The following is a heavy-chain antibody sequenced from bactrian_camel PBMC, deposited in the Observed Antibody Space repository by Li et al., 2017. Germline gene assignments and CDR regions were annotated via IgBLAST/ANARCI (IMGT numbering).Heavy chain of an antibody. CDR3: AADVGSMSGNCQPNY. V-gene: IGHV3S25*01. J-gene: IGHJ4*01. D-gene: IGHD6*01. Sequence: SLRLSCAASGFTFSSVWMYWFRQAPGVEREQVAVFRYTFGRTTYYADSVKGRFTISRDDARNTVYLQMNNLKPEDTAIYYCAADVGSMSGNCQPNYWGQGTQVTVS. CDR2: FRYTFGRTT. CDR1: GFTFSSVW.